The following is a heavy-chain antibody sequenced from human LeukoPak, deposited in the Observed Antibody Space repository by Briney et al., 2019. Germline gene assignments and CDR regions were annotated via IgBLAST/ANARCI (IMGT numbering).Heavy chain of an antibody. Sequence: SETLSLTCTVSGGSVTINYWGWVRQFPGKGLEWIGHVYHSGINNFNPSLKSRVTISVDTSTMQFSLKLRSVTAADTAMYYCARLREDAFDIWGQGTMVTVSS. V-gene: IGHV4-59*08. CDR2: VYHSGIN. J-gene: IGHJ3*02. CDR1: GGSVTINY. D-gene: IGHD3-10*01. CDR3: ARLREDAFDI.